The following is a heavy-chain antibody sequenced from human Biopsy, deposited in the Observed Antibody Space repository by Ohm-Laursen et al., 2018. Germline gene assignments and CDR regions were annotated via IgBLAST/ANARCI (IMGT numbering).Heavy chain of an antibody. CDR2: ITGGGDRT. D-gene: IGHD2-8*01. CDR1: GFTFSIYS. V-gene: IGHV3-23*01. CDR3: AKCMTGGSNYYFHH. J-gene: IGHJ4*02. Sequence: GSLRLSCTASGFTFSIYSMTWVRQAPGKGLEWVAGITGGGDRTYYADSVKGRFTISRDNAENSLYLQMNSLRAEDTAVYYCAKCMTGGSNYYFHHCGQGTLVTVSS.